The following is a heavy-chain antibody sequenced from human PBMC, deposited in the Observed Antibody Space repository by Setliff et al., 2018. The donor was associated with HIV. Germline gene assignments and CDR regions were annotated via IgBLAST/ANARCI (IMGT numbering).Heavy chain of an antibody. D-gene: IGHD5-12*01. J-gene: IGHJ4*02. Sequence: LRLSCTFYGFSFDSYGMHWVRQAPGKGLEWVASIWYDERHKYYANSVKGRFTISRDNPKRTLYLQIDSLRAEDTAVHYCAKDSEFFPVPDRSGYMDYWGQGTPVTVSS. CDR3: AKDSEFFPVPDRSGYMDY. CDR1: GFSFDSYG. V-gene: IGHV3-30*02. CDR2: IWYDERHK.